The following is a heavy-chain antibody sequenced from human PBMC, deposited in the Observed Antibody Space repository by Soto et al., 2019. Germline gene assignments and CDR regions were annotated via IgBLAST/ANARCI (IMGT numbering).Heavy chain of an antibody. D-gene: IGHD6-13*01. V-gene: IGHV4-34*01. J-gene: IGHJ6*03. CDR3: ARESGYSSSWYVGGGYYYMDV. CDR2: INHSGST. Sequence: SETLSLTCAVYGGSFSGYYWSWIRQPPGKGLEWIGEINHSGSTNYNPSLKSRVTISVDTSKNQFSLKLSSVTAADTAVYYCARESGYSSSWYVGGGYYYMDVWGKGTTVTVSS. CDR1: GGSFSGYY.